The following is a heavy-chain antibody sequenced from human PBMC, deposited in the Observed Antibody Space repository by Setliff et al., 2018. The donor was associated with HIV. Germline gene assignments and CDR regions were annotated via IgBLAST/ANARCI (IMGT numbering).Heavy chain of an antibody. CDR3: TRGRGIIGALVY. Sequence: GASVKVSCKASGSTFTSYAINWVRQAPGQGLEWMGGIIPIFSTSNYAQRFQGRVTITADESTSTAYMELYNLRSEDTAMYYCTRGRGIIGALVYWGRGTLVTVSS. V-gene: IGHV1-69*13. D-gene: IGHD2-21*01. CDR1: GSTFTSYA. J-gene: IGHJ4*02. CDR2: IIPIFSTS.